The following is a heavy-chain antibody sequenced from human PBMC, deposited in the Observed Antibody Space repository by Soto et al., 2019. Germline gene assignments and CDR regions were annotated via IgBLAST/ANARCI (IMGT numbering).Heavy chain of an antibody. CDR1: GGSFIGYY. D-gene: IGHD3-3*01. V-gene: IGHV4-34*01. CDR3: ARGRKYYDFWSGYYLPAYYYYVMAV. J-gene: IGHJ6*02. Sequence: PSETLSLTCAVYGGSFIGYYWSWIRQPPWKGLEWIGEINHSGSTNYNPSLKSRVTISVDTSKNQFSLKLSSVTAADTAVYYCARGRKYYDFWSGYYLPAYYYYVMAVWGQGTTVTVS. CDR2: INHSGST.